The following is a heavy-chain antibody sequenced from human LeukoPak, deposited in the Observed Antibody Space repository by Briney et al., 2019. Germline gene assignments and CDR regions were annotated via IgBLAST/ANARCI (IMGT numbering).Heavy chain of an antibody. J-gene: IGHJ4*02. V-gene: IGHV1-69*04. CDR3: ARASGYGGPADY. CDR1: GGTFSSYA. D-gene: IGHD4-23*01. Sequence: GASVNVSCKASGGTFSSYAISWVRQAPGQGLEWMGRIIPILGIANYAQKFQGRVTITADKSTSTAYMELSSLRSEDTAVYYCARASGYGGPADYWGQGTLVTVSS. CDR2: IIPILGIA.